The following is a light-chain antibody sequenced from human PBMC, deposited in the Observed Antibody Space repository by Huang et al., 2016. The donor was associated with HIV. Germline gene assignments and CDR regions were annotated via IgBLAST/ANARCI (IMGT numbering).Light chain of an antibody. V-gene: IGKV1-9*01. CDR2: AAS. Sequence: IQLTQSPSSLSASVGDRVTITCRASQGISSYLAWYQQNPGKAPKLLIYAASTWQSGVPARFSGSGSGTDFTLTISSLQPEDFATYHCQQLNSYPLTFGGGTKVEIK. CDR3: QQLNSYPLT. J-gene: IGKJ4*01. CDR1: QGISSY.